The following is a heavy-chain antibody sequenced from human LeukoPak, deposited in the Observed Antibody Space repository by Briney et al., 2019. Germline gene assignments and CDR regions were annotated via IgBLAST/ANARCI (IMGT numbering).Heavy chain of an antibody. Sequence: PSETLSLTCTVSGGSISNYYWSWIRQPAGKGLEWIGRLYTSGSTNYNPSLKSRVTVSVDTSKNQFSLKLSSVTAADTAVYYCARVNTAMVAYYFDYWGQGTLVTVSS. J-gene: IGHJ4*02. D-gene: IGHD5-18*01. CDR3: ARVNTAMVAYYFDY. CDR1: GGSISNYY. CDR2: LYTSGST. V-gene: IGHV4-4*07.